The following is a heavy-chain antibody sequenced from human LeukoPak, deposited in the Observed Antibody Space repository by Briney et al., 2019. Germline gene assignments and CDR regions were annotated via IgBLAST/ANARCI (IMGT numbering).Heavy chain of an antibody. D-gene: IGHD1-26*01. Sequence: EASVKVSCKASGYTFTGYYMHWVRQAPGQGLEWMGWINPNSGGTNYAQKLQGRVTMTTDTSTSTAYMELRSLRSDDTAVYYCARDLKRSRARWENLGFDPWGQGTLVTVSS. CDR3: ARDLKRSRARWENLGFDP. J-gene: IGHJ5*02. V-gene: IGHV1-2*02. CDR1: GYTFTGYY. CDR2: INPNSGGT.